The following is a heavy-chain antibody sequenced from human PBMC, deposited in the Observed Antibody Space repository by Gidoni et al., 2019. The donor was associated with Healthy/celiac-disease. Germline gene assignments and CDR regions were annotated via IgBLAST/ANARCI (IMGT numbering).Heavy chain of an antibody. CDR2: GNGNT. CDR3: ARVLAGYSSSWYVTTSYYGMDV. D-gene: IGHD6-13*01. J-gene: IGHJ6*02. Sequence: GNGNTKYSQKFQGRVTITRDTSASTAYMELSSLRSEDTAVYYCARVLAGYSSSWYVTTSYYGMDVWGQGTTVTVSS. V-gene: IGHV1-3*01.